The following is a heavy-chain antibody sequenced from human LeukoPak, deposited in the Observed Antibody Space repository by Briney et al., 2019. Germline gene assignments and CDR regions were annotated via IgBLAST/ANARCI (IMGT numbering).Heavy chain of an antibody. CDR2: IYPGDSDT. CDR3: ASVAAAGPFDY. Sequence: GESLKSSCKGSAYNFTNYWIGWGRQLPGKGLEWMGIIYPGDSDTRYSPSFQGQVTISADKSISTAYLQWSSLQASDTAMYYCASVAAAGPFDYWGQGTLVTVSS. J-gene: IGHJ4*02. D-gene: IGHD6-13*01. V-gene: IGHV5-51*01. CDR1: AYNFTNYW.